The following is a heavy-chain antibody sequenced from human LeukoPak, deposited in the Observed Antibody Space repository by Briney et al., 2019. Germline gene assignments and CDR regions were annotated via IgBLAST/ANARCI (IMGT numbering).Heavy chain of an antibody. D-gene: IGHD4-11*01. CDR3: AKVSNSWSNYFDF. CDR1: GYTFTSYD. CDR2: TNPNSGNT. Sequence: GASVKVSCKASGYTFTSYDINWVRQASGQGLEWMGWTNPNSGNTAYAQKFQGRLAMTRNTAISTAYMELSGLRSEDTAVYYCAKVSNSWSNYFDFWGQGALVTVSS. J-gene: IGHJ4*02. V-gene: IGHV1-8*01.